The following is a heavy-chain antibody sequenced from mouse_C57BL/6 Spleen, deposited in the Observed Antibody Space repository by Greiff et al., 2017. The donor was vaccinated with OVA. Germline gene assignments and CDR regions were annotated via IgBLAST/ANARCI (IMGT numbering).Heavy chain of an antibody. D-gene: IGHD2-2*01. CDR2: VDPSDSYT. J-gene: IGHJ3*01. CDR3: ARTGYDKVAWCAD. Sequence: QVQLQQPGAELVMPGASVKLSCKASGYTFTSYWMHWVKQRPGQGLEWIGEVDPSDSYTNYNQKFKGKSTLTVDKSSSTAYMQLSSLTSEDSAGYYSARTGYDKVAWCADWGQGTLVTVSA. CDR1: GYTFTSYW. V-gene: IGHV1-69*01.